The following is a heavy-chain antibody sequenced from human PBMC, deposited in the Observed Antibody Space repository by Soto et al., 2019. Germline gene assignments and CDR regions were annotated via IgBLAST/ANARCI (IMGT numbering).Heavy chain of an antibody. J-gene: IGHJ4*02. CDR2: IYYSGST. Sequence: KTSETLSLTCTVSGGSIRSYYWCWLRQPPGKGLEWIGYIYYSGSTDYNPSLKSRVTISVDTSKNQFSLKLRSVTAADTAVYYCARDSYNFDDWGQGILVTVSS. CDR3: ARDSYNFDD. CDR1: GGSIRSYY. V-gene: IGHV4-59*01. D-gene: IGHD5-18*01.